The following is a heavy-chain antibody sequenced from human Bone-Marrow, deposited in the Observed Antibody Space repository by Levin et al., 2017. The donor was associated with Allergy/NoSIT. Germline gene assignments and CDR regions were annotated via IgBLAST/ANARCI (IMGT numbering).Heavy chain of an antibody. Sequence: PGGSLRLSCAASGFTFSTYWMTWVRQAPGKGLEYVANIRQDGSEKRYVDSVKGRFTISRDNAKNSLYLQMNSLRVEDTAIYYCVRAGNCDSWGQGTLVTVSS. CDR3: VRAGNCDS. CDR1: GFTFSTYW. D-gene: IGHD4-23*01. J-gene: IGHJ5*01. V-gene: IGHV3-7*01. CDR2: IRQDGSEK.